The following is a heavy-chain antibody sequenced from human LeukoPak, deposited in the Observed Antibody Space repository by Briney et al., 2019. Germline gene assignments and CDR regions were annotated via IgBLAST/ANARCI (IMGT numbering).Heavy chain of an antibody. Sequence: SETLSLTCTVSGVSISPLYWGWLRQPPGKGLEFIGYIYDSGAANYNPSLKSRVSLSVDTSENQFSLKLSSVTAADTAVYYCARGGVAAKYYFDFWGQGTLVTVSS. CDR3: ARGGVAAKYYFDF. J-gene: IGHJ4*02. CDR2: IYDSGAA. D-gene: IGHD3-10*01. V-gene: IGHV4-59*11. CDR1: GVSISPLY.